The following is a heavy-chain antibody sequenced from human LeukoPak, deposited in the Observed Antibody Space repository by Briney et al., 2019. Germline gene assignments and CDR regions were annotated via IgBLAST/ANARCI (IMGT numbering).Heavy chain of an antibody. CDR2: IDPDGSST. CDR3: ATVVGGYYPPVEGFDL. J-gene: IGHJ3*01. D-gene: IGHD3-3*01. Sequence: GGSLRLSCAASGFTLSHYWMHWVRQAPGKGLVWVSRIDPDGSSTNCADSVKGRFTISRDNAKNTLDMQMNSLTAEDTAVYYCATVVGGYYPPVEGFDLWGQGTMVTVSS. CDR1: GFTLSHYW. V-gene: IGHV3-74*01.